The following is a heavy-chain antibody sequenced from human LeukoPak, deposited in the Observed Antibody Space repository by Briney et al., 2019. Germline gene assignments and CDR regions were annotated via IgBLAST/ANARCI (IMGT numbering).Heavy chain of an antibody. V-gene: IGHV1-69*04. J-gene: IGHJ6*02. CDR1: GGTFSSYA. CDR3: ARDQGATDPPPYGLDV. CDR2: IIPILDIA. Sequence: SVKVSCKASGGTFSSYAISWVRQAPGQGLECMGRIIPILDIATYAQKFQGRVTITADKSTSTAYMELSSLSSEDTAVCYCARDQGATDPPPYGLDVWGQGTTVTVSS. D-gene: IGHD1-26*01.